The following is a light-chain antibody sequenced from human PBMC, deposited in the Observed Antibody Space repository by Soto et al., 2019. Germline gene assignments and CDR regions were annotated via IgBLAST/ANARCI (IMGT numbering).Light chain of an antibody. CDR1: SSDVGGYNY. J-gene: IGLJ1*01. V-gene: IGLV2-14*03. CDR3: SSYTSSVTDV. Sequence: QSALTQPASVSGSPGQSITISCTGTSSDVGGYNYVSWYQQHAGKAPKLMIYDVSPRPSGVSNRFSGSKSGNTASLTISGLQAEDEADYYCSSYTSSVTDVFGAGTKVTVL. CDR2: DVS.